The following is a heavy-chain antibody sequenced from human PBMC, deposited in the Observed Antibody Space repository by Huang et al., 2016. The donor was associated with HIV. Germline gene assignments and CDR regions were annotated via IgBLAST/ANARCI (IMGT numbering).Heavy chain of an antibody. J-gene: IGHJ3*02. CDR1: GGSFSGYY. V-gene: IGHV4-34*01. CDR3: ARERMMSWLDDHDAFDI. Sequence: QVPLQQWGAGLLKPSETLSLTCAVYGGSFSGYYWVWIRQSPGKGLDWIGEINHSGSTNDNPALKSRLTISVDTSKNQFSLKLSSVTAADTAVYYCARERMMSWLDDHDAFDIWGQGTMVTVSS. CDR2: INHSGST. D-gene: IGHD1-1*01.